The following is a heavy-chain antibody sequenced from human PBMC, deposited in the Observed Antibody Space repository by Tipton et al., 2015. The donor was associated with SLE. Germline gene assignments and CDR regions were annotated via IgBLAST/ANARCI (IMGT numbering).Heavy chain of an antibody. Sequence: TLSLTCTVSGGSISSYYWSWIRQPPGKGLEWIGYIYYSGSTNYNPSLKSRVTISVDTSKNQFSLKLSSVTAADTAVYYCAGRPRATATKELDYWGQGTLVTVSS. CDR3: AGRPRATATKELDY. J-gene: IGHJ4*02. CDR1: GGSISSYY. D-gene: IGHD4-17*01. CDR2: IYYSGST. V-gene: IGHV4-59*01.